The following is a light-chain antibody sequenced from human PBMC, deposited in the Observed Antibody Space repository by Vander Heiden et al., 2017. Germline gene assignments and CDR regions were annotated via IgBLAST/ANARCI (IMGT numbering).Light chain of an antibody. CDR2: RDS. J-gene: IGLJ2*01. V-gene: IGLV1-47*01. CDR1: SSNLGSNY. CDR3: SAWDDSLNGVF. Sequence: QSVLTQQLSASGTPGQRVTIPCSGNSSNLGSNYVYWYQQIPGTAPKLRIYRDSQRPSGVPARFSASKSATSAALAISGLRSEDEATYYCSAWDDSLNGVFFGGGTKVTVL.